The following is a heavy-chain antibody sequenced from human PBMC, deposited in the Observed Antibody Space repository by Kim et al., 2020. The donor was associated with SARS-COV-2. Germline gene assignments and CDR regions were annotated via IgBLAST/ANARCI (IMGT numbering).Heavy chain of an antibody. CDR1: GFIFGDHG. D-gene: IGHD2-15*01. Sequence: GRSLRLSCSASGFIFGDHGMSWVRQAPGKGLEWVSFIRSNTYGGTTEYAASVKGRFTISRDDSKSIAYLQMHSLKTDDTAVYYCTREGGSTGTTNNRWYYMDVWGKGTTVTVPS. CDR2: IRSNTYGGTT. CDR3: TREGGSTGTTNNRWYYMDV. J-gene: IGHJ6*03. V-gene: IGHV3-49*04.